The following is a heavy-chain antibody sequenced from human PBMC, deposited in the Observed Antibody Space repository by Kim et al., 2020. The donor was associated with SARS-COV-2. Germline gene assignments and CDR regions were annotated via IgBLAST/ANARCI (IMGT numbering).Heavy chain of an antibody. J-gene: IGHJ1*01. V-gene: IGHV3-21*01. CDR3: ARGTVVTNPAEYFQH. D-gene: IGHD2-15*01. Sequence: GGSLRLSCAASGFTFSSYSMNWVRQAPGKGLEWVSSISSSSSYIYYADSVKGRFTISRDNAKNSLYLQMNSLRAEDTAVYYCARGTVVTNPAEYFQHWGQGTLVTVSS. CDR1: GFTFSSYS. CDR2: ISSSSSYI.